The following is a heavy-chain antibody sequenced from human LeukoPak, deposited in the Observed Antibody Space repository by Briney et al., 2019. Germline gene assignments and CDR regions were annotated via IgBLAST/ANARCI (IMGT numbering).Heavy chain of an antibody. D-gene: IGHD3-3*01. CDR1: RFTFSSYS. Sequence: GGSLRLSCAASRFTFSSYSMNWVRQAPGEGLEWVSYIRSSSSTIYYADSVKGRFTISTDNANNSLYLQMNSLRAEDTAVYYCARSLRNAFDIWGQGTMVTVSS. V-gene: IGHV3-48*01. CDR3: ARSLRNAFDI. CDR2: IRSSSSTI. J-gene: IGHJ3*02.